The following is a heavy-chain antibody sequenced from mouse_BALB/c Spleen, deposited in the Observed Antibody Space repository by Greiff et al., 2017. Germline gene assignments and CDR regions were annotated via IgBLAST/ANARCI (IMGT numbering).Heavy chain of an antibody. V-gene: IGHV8-8*01. CDR2: IWWDDDK. CDR3: ARIPYDYDLYWYFDV. J-gene: IGHJ1*01. D-gene: IGHD2-4*01. CDR1: GFSLSTSGMG. Sequence: QVTLKVCGPGILQPSQTLSLTCSFSGFSLSTSGMGVGWIRQPSGKGLEWLAHIWWDDDKRYNPALKSRLTISKDTSSNQVFLKIASVDTADTATYYCARIPYDYDLYWYFDVWGAGTTVTVSS.